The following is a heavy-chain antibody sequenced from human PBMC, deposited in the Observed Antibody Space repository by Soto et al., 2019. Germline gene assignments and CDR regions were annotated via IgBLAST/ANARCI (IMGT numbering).Heavy chain of an antibody. CDR3: ARVATVTTLNYYYGMDV. CDR2: ISGSGGST. D-gene: IGHD4-4*01. V-gene: IGHV3-23*01. Sequence: PGGSLRLSCAASGFTFSSYAMSWVRQAPGKGLEWVSAISGSGGSTYYADSVKGRFTTSRDNSKNTLYLQMNSLRAEDTAVYYCARVATVTTLNYYYGMDVWGQGTTVTVSS. J-gene: IGHJ6*02. CDR1: GFTFSSYA.